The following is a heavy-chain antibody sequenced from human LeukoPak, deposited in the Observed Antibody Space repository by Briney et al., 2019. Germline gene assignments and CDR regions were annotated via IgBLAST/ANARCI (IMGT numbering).Heavy chain of an antibody. Sequence: ASVKVSCKASGGTFSSYAISWVRQAPGQGLEWMGRIIPILGIANYAQKFQGRVTITADKSTSTAYMELSSLRSEDTAVYYCASPPRSGSYFDYWAREPWSPSPQ. CDR1: GGTFSSYA. V-gene: IGHV1-69*04. CDR3: ASPPRSGSYFDY. D-gene: IGHD1-26*01. CDR2: IIPILGIA. J-gene: IGHJ4*02.